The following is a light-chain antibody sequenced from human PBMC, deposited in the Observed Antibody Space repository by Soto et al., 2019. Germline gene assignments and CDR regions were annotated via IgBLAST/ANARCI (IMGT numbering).Light chain of an antibody. CDR1: QSLLYTDGNTY. CDR3: MQGTHWPRT. J-gene: IGKJ2*01. V-gene: IGKV2-30*01. Sequence: DVVMTQSPLSLPVTLGQPASISCKSSQSLLYTDGNTYLHWFQQRPGQSPRRLIYKVSNRDSGVPDRFSGSGSGTDFTLKISRVEAADVGVYYCMQGTHWPRTFGQGTKLEIK. CDR2: KVS.